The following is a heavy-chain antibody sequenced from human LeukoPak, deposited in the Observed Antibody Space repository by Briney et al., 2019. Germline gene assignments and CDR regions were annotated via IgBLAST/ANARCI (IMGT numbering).Heavy chain of an antibody. D-gene: IGHD6-13*01. CDR2: IRYDGSNK. V-gene: IGHV3-30*02. Sequence: GGSLRLSCAASGFTFSSYGMHWVRQAPGKGLEWVAFIRYDGSNKYYADSVKGRFTISRDNSKNTLYLQMNSLRAEDTAVYYCAKDGGYSSSWDSSYYFDYWGQGTLVTVSS. CDR3: AKDGGYSSSWDSSYYFDY. CDR1: GFTFSSYG. J-gene: IGHJ4*02.